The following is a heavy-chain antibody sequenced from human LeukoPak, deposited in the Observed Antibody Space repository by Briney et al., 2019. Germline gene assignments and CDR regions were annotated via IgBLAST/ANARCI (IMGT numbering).Heavy chain of an antibody. Sequence: GGSLRLSCAASGFTFSSYSMNWVRQAPGKGLEWVSSISSSSSYIYYADSVKGRFTISRDNDKNSLYLQMNSLRAEDTAVYYCARAACSSTSCSYFDYWGQGTLVTVSS. CDR1: GFTFSSYS. D-gene: IGHD2-2*01. V-gene: IGHV3-21*01. CDR3: ARAACSSTSCSYFDY. J-gene: IGHJ4*02. CDR2: ISSSSSYI.